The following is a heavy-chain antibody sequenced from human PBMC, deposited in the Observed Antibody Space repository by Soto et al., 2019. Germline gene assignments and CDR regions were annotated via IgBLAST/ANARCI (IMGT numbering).Heavy chain of an antibody. CDR2: INHSGSP. V-gene: IGHV4-34*01. CDR3: ARTLWFGELWPRYFDY. J-gene: IGHJ4*02. CDR1: GGSFSGYY. D-gene: IGHD3-10*01. Sequence: SETLSLTCAVYGGSFSGYYWTWIRQPPGTGLEWIGEINHSGSPNYNPSLKSRVTISVDTSNNQFSLKLSSVTAADTAVYYCARTLWFGELWPRYFDYWGQGILVTVS.